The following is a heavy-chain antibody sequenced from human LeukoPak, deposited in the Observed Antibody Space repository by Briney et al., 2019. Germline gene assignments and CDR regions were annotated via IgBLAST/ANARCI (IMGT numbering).Heavy chain of an antibody. V-gene: IGHV1-18*01. CDR2: ISAYNGNT. J-gene: IGHJ4*02. CDR1: GGTFSSYA. D-gene: IGHD1-26*01. CDR3: ARDLGYSGSRNFDY. Sequence: ASVKVSCKASGGTFSSYAISWVRQAPGQGLEWMGWISAYNGNTNYAQRLQGRVTMTTDTSTSTAYMELRSLRSDDTAVYYCARDLGYSGSRNFDYWGQGTLVTVSS.